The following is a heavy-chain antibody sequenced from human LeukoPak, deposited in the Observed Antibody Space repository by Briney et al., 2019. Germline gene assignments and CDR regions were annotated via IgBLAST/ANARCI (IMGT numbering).Heavy chain of an antibody. D-gene: IGHD2-21*02. CDR3: ARDSKHSVVVTASPDY. V-gene: IGHV3-23*01. J-gene: IGHJ4*02. Sequence: GGSLRLSCAASGFTFSSYAMTWVRQAPGKGLEWVSAISSTGAATYYADSVKGRFTISRDNSKNTLYLQMNSLRAEDTAVYYCARDSKHSVVVTASPDYWGQGTLVTVSS. CDR1: GFTFSSYA. CDR2: ISSTGAAT.